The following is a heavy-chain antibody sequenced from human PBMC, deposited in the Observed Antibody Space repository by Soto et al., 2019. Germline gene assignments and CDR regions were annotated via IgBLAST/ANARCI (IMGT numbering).Heavy chain of an antibody. CDR2: ISGDSNST. V-gene: IGHV3-23*01. CDR1: GFAFRNYA. CDR3: AKTLYGYFGNDDYDV. J-gene: IGHJ3*01. Sequence: EVQLLESGGGLVQPGESLRLSCATSGFAFRNYAMAWVRQAPGERLEWVSGISGDSNSTFYADSVRGRFTISRDNIKGFLHLQMKGLRGDDAALYFCAKTLYGYFGNDDYDVWGPGTRVAVSS. D-gene: IGHD4-17*01.